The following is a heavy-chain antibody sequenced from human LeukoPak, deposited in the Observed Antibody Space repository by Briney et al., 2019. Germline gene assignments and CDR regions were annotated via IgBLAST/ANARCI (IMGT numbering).Heavy chain of an antibody. CDR2: IIPIFGTA. J-gene: IGHJ5*02. V-gene: IGHV1-69*13. D-gene: IGHD4-17*01. Sequence: SVKVSCKASGGTLSSYAISWVRQAPGQGLEWMGGIIPIFGTANYAQKFQGRVTITADESTSTAYMELSSLRSEDTAVYYCLTTVTTDNWFDPWGQGTLVTVSS. CDR1: GGTLSSYA. CDR3: LTTVTTDNWFDP.